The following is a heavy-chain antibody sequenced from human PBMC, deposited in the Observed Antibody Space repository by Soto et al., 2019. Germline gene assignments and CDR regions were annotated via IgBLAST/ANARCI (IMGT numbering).Heavy chain of an antibody. CDR1: GGSISRFY. CDR3: ARAVGHYYYYGMDV. J-gene: IGHJ6*02. D-gene: IGHD1-26*01. Sequence: SETLSLTCTVSGGSISRFYWSWIRQPPGKGLEWIGYIYYSGSTNYNPSLKSRVTISVDTSKNQFSLKLSSVTAADTAVYYCARAVGHYYYYGMDVWGQGTTVTVSS. CDR2: IYYSGST. V-gene: IGHV4-59*01.